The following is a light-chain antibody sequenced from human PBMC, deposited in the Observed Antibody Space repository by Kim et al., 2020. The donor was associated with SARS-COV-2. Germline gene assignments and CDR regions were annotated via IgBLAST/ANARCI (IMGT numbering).Light chain of an antibody. CDR1: QSVTSNS. CDR3: QQYGDSPRT. Sequence: SPGERLPLSCRASQSVTSNSLAWYQQSPGQAPRLLIYGASTRAAGIPDRFSGSGSGADFTLTINRLEPEDSAVYYCQQYGDSPRTFGQGTKVEIK. CDR2: GAS. J-gene: IGKJ2*01. V-gene: IGKV3-20*01.